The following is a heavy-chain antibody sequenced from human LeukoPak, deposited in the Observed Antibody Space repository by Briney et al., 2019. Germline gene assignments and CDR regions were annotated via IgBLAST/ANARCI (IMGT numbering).Heavy chain of an antibody. CDR1: GYTFTRYA. CDR2: INTKTGNP. CDR3: ARDLTPRIAVVGGSDWDAFDI. J-gene: IGHJ3*02. D-gene: IGHD6-19*01. V-gene: IGHV7-4-1*02. Sequence: GASVKVSCKASGYTFTRYAMNWVRQAPGQGLKWMGWINTKTGNPTYAQGFTGRFVFSLDTSVSTAYLQITRLKAEDTAVYYCARDLTPRIAVVGGSDWDAFDIWGQGTMVTVSS.